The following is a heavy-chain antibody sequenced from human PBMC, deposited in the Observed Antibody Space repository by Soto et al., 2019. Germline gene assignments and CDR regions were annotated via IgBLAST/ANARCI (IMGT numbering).Heavy chain of an antibody. J-gene: IGHJ4*02. Sequence: PVGSLRLSCAASGFTVSSYGMHWVRHAPGKELEWVAFIWCDVSNKDYAYSANGRFTISRHNSNNTLYLQMNSLRAEDTAVYYCARVKRSSWYYVADYWGQGTLVTVSS. CDR2: IWCDVSNK. CDR1: GFTVSSYG. CDR3: ARVKRSSWYYVADY. V-gene: IGHV3-33*01. D-gene: IGHD6-13*01.